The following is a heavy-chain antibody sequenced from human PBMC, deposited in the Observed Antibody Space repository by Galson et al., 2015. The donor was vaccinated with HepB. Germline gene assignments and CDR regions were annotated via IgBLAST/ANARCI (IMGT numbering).Heavy chain of an antibody. D-gene: IGHD6-6*01. J-gene: IGHJ6*02. V-gene: IGHV3-23*01. CDR3: AKDGNPYTSSFSYYYGIDV. Sequence: SLRLSCAASGFTFSSYAMSWVRQAPGKGLEWVSAISGSGGSTYYADSVKGRFTISRDNSKNTLYLQMNSLRAEDTAVYYCAKDGNPYTSSFSYYYGIDVWGQGTTVTVSS. CDR1: GFTFSSYA. CDR2: ISGSGGST.